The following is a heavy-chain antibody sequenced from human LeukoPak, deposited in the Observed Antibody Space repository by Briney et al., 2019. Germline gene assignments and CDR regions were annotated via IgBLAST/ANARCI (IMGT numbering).Heavy chain of an antibody. CDR1: GFTFSSYA. CDR2: ISGSGGST. V-gene: IGHV3-23*01. CDR3: AKAPRYSSSWYDVQGPDGDGY. Sequence: PGGSLRLSCAASGFTFSSYAMSWVRQAPGKGLEWVSAISGSGGSTYYADSVKGRFTISRDNSKNTLYLQMNSLRAEDTAVYYCAKAPRYSSSWYDVQGPDGDGYWGQGTLVTVSS. J-gene: IGHJ4*02. D-gene: IGHD6-13*01.